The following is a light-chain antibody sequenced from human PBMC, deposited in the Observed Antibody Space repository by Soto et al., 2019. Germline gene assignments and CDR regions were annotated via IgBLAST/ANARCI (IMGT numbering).Light chain of an antibody. J-gene: IGLJ1*01. V-gene: IGLV2-14*01. Sequence: QSVLTQPASVSGSPGQSITISCTGTSSDVGGYDYVSWYQQLPGKAPKLLIYDVNNRPSGVSHRFSGSKSGNTASLTISGLQAEDEADYYCSSHTGGSTLGFGTGTKVTVL. CDR1: SSDVGGYDY. CDR3: SSHTGGSTLG. CDR2: DVN.